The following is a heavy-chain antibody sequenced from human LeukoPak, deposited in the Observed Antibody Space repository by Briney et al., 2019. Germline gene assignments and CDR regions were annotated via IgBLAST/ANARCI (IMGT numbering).Heavy chain of an antibody. CDR3: AKDPRGPIVVVPAAKVGWFDP. Sequence: GGSLRLSCAASGFTFSSYGMHWVRQAPGKGLEWVAFIRYDGSNKYYADSVKGRFTISRDNSKNTLYLQMNSLRAEDTAVYYCAKDPRGPIVVVPAAKVGWFDPWGQGTLVTVSS. V-gene: IGHV3-30*02. J-gene: IGHJ5*02. D-gene: IGHD2-2*01. CDR1: GFTFSSYG. CDR2: IRYDGSNK.